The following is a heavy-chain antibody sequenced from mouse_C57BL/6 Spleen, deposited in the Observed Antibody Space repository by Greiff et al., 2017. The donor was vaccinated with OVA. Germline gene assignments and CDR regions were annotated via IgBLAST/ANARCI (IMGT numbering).Heavy chain of an antibody. J-gene: IGHJ2*01. CDR2: IRNKANNHAT. V-gene: IGHV6-6*01. CDR3: TLYDYDDGGYYFDY. CDR1: GFTFSDAW. D-gene: IGHD2-4*01. Sequence: EVKLQESGGGLVQPGGSMKLSCAASGFTFSDAWMDWVRQSPEKGLEWVAEIRNKANNHATYYAESVKGRFTISRADSKSGVYLQMNSVRAEDTGSYYCTLYDYDDGGYYFDYWGQGTTLTGSS.